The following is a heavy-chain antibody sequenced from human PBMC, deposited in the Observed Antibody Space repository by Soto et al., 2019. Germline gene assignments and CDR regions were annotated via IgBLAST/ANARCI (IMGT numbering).Heavy chain of an antibody. CDR3: AKTRARYKTPSASITGTTLGRGAFDI. V-gene: IGHV3-23*01. D-gene: IGHD1-7*01. CDR1: GFTFSSYA. CDR2: ISGSGGST. Sequence: GGSLRLSCAASGFTFSSYAMSWVRQAPGKGLEWVSAISGSGGSTYYADSVKGRFTISRDNSKNTLYLQMNGLRAEDTAVYYCAKTRARYKTPSASITGTTLGRGAFDIWGQGTMVTVSS. J-gene: IGHJ3*02.